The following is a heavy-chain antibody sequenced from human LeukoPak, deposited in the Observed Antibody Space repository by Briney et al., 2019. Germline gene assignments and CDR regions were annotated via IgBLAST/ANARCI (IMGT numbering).Heavy chain of an antibody. D-gene: IGHD6-19*01. V-gene: IGHV1-46*01. Sequence: ASVKVSCKSSGGTFSSYAISWVRQAPGQGLEWMGIINPSGGSTSYAQKFQGRVTMTRDTSTSTVYMELSSLRSEDTAVYYCARDPGAIAVAALDYWGQGTLVTVSS. CDR2: INPSGGST. CDR3: ARDPGAIAVAALDY. CDR1: GGTFSSYA. J-gene: IGHJ4*02.